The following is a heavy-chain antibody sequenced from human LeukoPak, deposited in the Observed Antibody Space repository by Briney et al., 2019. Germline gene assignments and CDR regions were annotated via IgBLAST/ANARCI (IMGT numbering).Heavy chain of an antibody. J-gene: IGHJ4*01. CDR3: AKGLGGSGSYYPDY. V-gene: IGHV3-9*01. CDR2: ISWNSGSI. CDR1: GFTFDDYA. D-gene: IGHD3-10*01. Sequence: GRSLRLSCAASGFTFDDYAMHWVRQAPGKGLEWVSGISWNSGSIGYADSVKGRFTISRDNAKNSLYLQMNSLRAEDTALYYCAKGLGGSGSYYPDYWGQEPWSPSPQ.